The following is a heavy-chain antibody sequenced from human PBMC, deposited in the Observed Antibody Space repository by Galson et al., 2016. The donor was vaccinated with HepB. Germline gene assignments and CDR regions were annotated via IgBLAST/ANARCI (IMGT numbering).Heavy chain of an antibody. CDR2: ISPYNGDT. J-gene: IGHJ5*02. CDR3: ARVLGGYDFYP. Sequence: SVKVSCKASGYTFTSYGISWVRQAPGQGLEWMGWISPYNGDTNYAQSFQGGVTMTTDTSTGTAYMELWNLRSDDTALYYCARVLGGYDFYPWGQGTLVTVSS. D-gene: IGHD5-12*01. V-gene: IGHV1-18*01. CDR1: GYTFTSYG.